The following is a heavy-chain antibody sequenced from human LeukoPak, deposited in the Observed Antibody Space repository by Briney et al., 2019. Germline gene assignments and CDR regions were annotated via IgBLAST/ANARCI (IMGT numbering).Heavy chain of an antibody. D-gene: IGHD2-21*02. V-gene: IGHV3-48*03. J-gene: IGHJ3*02. CDR3: ARDRSKVTAYDDALDM. CDR1: GFTLSSYE. CDR2: ISDVGTTQ. Sequence: GGSLRLSCAGSGFTLSSYELNWVRQAPGKGLEWVSYISDVGTTQHYADSVKGRFTISRDNVKNSVFLQMKSLTAEDTAVYYCARDRSKVTAYDDALDMWGQGTMVIVSS.